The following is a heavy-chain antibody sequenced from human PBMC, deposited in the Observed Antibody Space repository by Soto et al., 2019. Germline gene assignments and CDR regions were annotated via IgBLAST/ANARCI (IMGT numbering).Heavy chain of an antibody. Sequence: QVHLVQSGAEVKKPGASVKVSCKASGYTFTNYDINWVRQAPGQGLEWMGWISTYTGNTNYAQKLQGRVTMTTDTSTSTAYMELSGLRADDTAVYYCARGYYYGSGRPTPGGMDVWGQGTTVTVSS. V-gene: IGHV1-18*01. CDR1: GYTFTNYD. CDR2: ISTYTGNT. D-gene: IGHD3-10*01. CDR3: ARGYYYGSGRPTPGGMDV. J-gene: IGHJ6*02.